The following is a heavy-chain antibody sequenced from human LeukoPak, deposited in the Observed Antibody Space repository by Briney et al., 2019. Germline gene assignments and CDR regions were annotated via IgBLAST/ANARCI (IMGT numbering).Heavy chain of an antibody. Sequence: GGSLRLSCAASGFTFSSYGMHWVRQAPGKGLEWVAFIRYDGSNKYYADSVKGRFTISRDNSKNTLYLQMNSLRAEDTAVYYCAKDQLTTTSFYFPPDYWGQGTLVTVSS. D-gene: IGHD1-26*01. V-gene: IGHV3-30*02. CDR3: AKDQLTTTSFYFPPDY. CDR2: IRYDGSNK. CDR1: GFTFSSYG. J-gene: IGHJ4*02.